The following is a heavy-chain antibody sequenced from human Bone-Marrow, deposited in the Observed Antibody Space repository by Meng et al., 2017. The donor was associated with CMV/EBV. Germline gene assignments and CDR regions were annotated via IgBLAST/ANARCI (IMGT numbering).Heavy chain of an antibody. CDR1: GYTFTGYY. Sequence: SVKVSCKASGYTFTGYYMHWVRQAPGQGLEWMGWINPNSGGTNYAQKFQGRVTMTRDTSISTAYMELSRLRSDDTAVYYCARAGGYCSSTSCYTPDYWGQGTLVTVSS. CDR2: INPNSGGT. V-gene: IGHV1-2*02. CDR3: ARAGGYCSSTSCYTPDY. D-gene: IGHD2-2*02. J-gene: IGHJ4*02.